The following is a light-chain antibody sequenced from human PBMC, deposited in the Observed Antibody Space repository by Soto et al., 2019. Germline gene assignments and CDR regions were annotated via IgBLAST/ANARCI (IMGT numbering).Light chain of an antibody. CDR2: STS. CDR1: QSVSSL. V-gene: IGKV3-15*01. J-gene: IGKJ2*01. CDR3: QQYHYWPYT. Sequence: VLTQSPATLSVSPGERVTLSCRASQSVSSLLAWYQQKPGQDPRLLIYSTSTRATGIPARFSGSGSGTEFTLTISSLQSEDFAIYYCQQYHYWPYTFGQGTKVDIK.